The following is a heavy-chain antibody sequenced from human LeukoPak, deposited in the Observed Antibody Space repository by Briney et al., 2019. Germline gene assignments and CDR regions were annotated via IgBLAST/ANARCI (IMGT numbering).Heavy chain of an antibody. D-gene: IGHD5-12*01. Sequence: KASETLSLTCTVSGGSISSYYWSWIRQPPGKGLEWIGYIYTSGSTNDNPSLKSRVTISVDTSKNQFSLKLSSVTAADTAVYCCARSDAGYSGYDFPFDYWGQGTLVTVSS. J-gene: IGHJ4*02. CDR3: ARSDAGYSGYDFPFDY. CDR2: IYTSGST. V-gene: IGHV4-4*09. CDR1: GGSISSYY.